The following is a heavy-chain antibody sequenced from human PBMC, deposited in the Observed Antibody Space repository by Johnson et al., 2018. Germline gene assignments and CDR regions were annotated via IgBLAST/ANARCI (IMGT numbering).Heavy chain of an antibody. J-gene: IGHJ6*02. CDR1: GGSINNYY. Sequence: QVQLQESGPGLVKPSETLSLTCTVSGGSINNYYWSWIRQPAEKGLEWIGRIYTSGSTNYNPSLKSRVAMSIKPPKNQFSLKLSSVTAADTAVYYCARERPYGGSWQVYYYGMDVWGQGTTVTVS. D-gene: IGHD6-13*01. V-gene: IGHV4-4*07. CDR2: IYTSGST. CDR3: ARERPYGGSWQVYYYGMDV.